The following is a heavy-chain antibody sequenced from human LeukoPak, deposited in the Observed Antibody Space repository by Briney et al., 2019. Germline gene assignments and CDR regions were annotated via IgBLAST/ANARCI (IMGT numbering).Heavy chain of an antibody. CDR1: GFTVSGNY. V-gene: IGHV3-53*01. Sequence: PGGSLRLSCAASGFTVSGNYMNWVRQAPGKGLEWVSVIYSGGSTYYAASVKGRFTISRDNSKNTLYLQMNSLRAEDTAVYYCAKDLTSYDYGDYGGSDYWGQGTLVTVSS. J-gene: IGHJ4*02. CDR3: AKDLTSYDYGDYGGSDY. D-gene: IGHD4-17*01. CDR2: IYSGGST.